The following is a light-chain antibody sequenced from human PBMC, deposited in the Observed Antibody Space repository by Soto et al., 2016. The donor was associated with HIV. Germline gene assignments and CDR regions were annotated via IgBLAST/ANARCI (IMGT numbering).Light chain of an antibody. J-gene: IGLJ3*02. V-gene: IGLV3-27*01. CDR2: KDT. Sequence: SYELTQPSSVSVSPGQTARITCAGDIVAKKYVRWFQQKPGQAPVLIIYKDTKRPSGIPERFSGSSSGTTVTLTISGAQVEDEADYYCYSAADYNLVFGGGTKLTVL. CDR1: IVAKKY. CDR3: YSAADYNLV.